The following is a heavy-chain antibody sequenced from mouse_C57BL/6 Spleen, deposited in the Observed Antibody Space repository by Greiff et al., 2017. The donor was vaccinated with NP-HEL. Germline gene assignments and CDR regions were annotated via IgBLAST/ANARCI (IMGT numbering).Heavy chain of an antibody. V-gene: IGHV1-52*01. D-gene: IGHD2-5*01. J-gene: IGHJ4*01. Sequence: QVQLQQPGAELARPGSSVKLSCKASGYTFTSYWMHWVKQRPIQGLEWIGNIDPSDSETHYNQKFKDKATLTVDKSSSTAYMQLSSLTSEDSAVYYCARGVYSNYAMDYWGQGTSVTVSS. CDR1: GYTFTSYW. CDR2: IDPSDSET. CDR3: ARGVYSNYAMDY.